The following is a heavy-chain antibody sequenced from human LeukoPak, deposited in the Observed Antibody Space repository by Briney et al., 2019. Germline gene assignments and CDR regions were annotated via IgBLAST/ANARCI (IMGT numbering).Heavy chain of an antibody. CDR2: IIPILGIA. J-gene: IGHJ4*02. Sequence: ASVKVSCKASGGTFSSYAISWVRQAPGQGLEWMGRIIPILGIANYAQKFQGRVTITADKSTSTAYMELSSLRSEDTAVYYCARARGSGYSIYDYWGQGTLVTVSS. V-gene: IGHV1-69*04. CDR1: GGTFSSYA. CDR3: ARARGSGYSIYDY. D-gene: IGHD5-12*01.